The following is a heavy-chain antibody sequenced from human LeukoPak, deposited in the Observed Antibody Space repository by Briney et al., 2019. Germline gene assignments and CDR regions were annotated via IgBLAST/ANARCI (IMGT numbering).Heavy chain of an antibody. CDR1: GYTFTCYY. CDR2: INPYSGGT. V-gene: IGHV1-2*06. J-gene: IGHJ4*02. CDR3: ARTGIAAADTDY. D-gene: IGHD6-13*01. Sequence: ASVKVSCKASGYTFTCYYIHWVRQAPGQGLEWMGRINPYSGGTNYAQKVQGRVTMTRDMSLSTAYMDLSRLRSDDTAVYYCARTGIAAADTDYWGQGTLVTVSS.